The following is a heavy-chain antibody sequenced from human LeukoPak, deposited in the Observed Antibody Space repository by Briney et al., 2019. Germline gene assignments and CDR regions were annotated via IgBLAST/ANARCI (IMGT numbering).Heavy chain of an antibody. CDR1: GGSISSYC. CDR3: ARAGGEWPPSDY. CDR2: IYYSGST. J-gene: IGHJ4*02. D-gene: IGHD3-10*01. Sequence: SETLSLTCTVSGGSISSYCWSWIRQPPGKGLEWIGYIYYSGSTNYNPSLKSRVTISVDTSKNQFSLKLSSVTAADTAVYYCARAGGEWPPSDYWGQGTLVTVSS. V-gene: IGHV4-59*01.